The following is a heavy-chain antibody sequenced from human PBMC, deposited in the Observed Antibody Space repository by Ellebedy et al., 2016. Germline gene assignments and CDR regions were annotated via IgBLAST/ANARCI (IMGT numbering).Heavy chain of an antibody. J-gene: IGHJ4*02. CDR2: ISAYNGNT. CDR1: GYTFTSYG. Sequence: ASVKVSXXASGYTFTSYGISWVRQAPGQGLEWMGWISAYNGNTNYAQKLQGRVTMTTDTSTSTAYMELRSLRSEDTAVYYCAISAAGTQLAMFDYWGQGTLVTVSS. CDR3: AISAAGTQLAMFDY. D-gene: IGHD6-13*01. V-gene: IGHV1-18*01.